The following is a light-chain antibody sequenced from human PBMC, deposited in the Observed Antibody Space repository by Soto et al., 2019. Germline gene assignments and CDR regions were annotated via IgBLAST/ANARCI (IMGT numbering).Light chain of an antibody. CDR2: GAS. Sequence: EIVMTQSPATLSVSPGERATLSCRASQSVSRDLAWYQQKPGQAPRLLIYGASTRAPSIPARFSGSGSGTDFKLTISRLQSEDFAVYYCQQYARWATGTFGQGTKVDIK. CDR3: QQYARWATGT. J-gene: IGKJ1*01. V-gene: IGKV3-15*01. CDR1: QSVSRD.